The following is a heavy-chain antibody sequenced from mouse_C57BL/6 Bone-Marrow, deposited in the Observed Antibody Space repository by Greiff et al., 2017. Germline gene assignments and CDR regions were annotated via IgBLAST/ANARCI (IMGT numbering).Heavy chain of an antibody. CDR3: AIRGISAEVMDY. J-gene: IGHJ2*02. CDR2: IHPSDSDT. CDR1: GYTFTSYW. V-gene: IGHV1-74*01. Sequence: QVQLQQPGAELVRPGASVKVSCKASGYTFTSYWIRWVKQRPGQGLEWIGKIHPSDSDTNYNQKFKGKATLTVDKSSSTAYMQLSRLTSEASAVYYCAIRGISAEVMDYWGQGTSLTVSS. D-gene: IGHD1-3*01.